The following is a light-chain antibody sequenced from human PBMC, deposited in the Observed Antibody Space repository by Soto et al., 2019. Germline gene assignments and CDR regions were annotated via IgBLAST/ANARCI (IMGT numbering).Light chain of an antibody. Sequence: EIQMTQSPSSLSAVVGDRVTITSRASRGIGDRLAWVQQKPGKAPQXLIQAASNLQSGVPSRFSGRGSGTAFTLSINSLQPEDIATYYCLQVRSFPRTFGQGTKVDI. CDR1: RGIGDR. CDR2: AAS. V-gene: IGKV1-12*01. CDR3: LQVRSFPRT. J-gene: IGKJ1*01.